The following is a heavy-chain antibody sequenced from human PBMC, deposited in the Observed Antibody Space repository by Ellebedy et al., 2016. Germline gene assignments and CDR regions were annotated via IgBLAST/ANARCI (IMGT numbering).Heavy chain of an antibody. CDR1: GGSISSSSYY. CDR3: ARVTYTVGATSVDY. V-gene: IGHV4-39*07. Sequence: SETLSLTXTVSGGSISSSSYYWGWIRQPPGKGLEWIGSIYYSGSTYYNPPLKSRVTISVDTSKNQFSLKLSSVTAADTAVYYCARVTYTVGATSVDYWGQGTLVTVSS. CDR2: IYYSGST. J-gene: IGHJ4*02. D-gene: IGHD1-26*01.